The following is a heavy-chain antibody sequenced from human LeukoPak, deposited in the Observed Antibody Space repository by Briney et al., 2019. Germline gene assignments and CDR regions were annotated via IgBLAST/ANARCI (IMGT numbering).Heavy chain of an antibody. CDR3: ARDLPDFWSGSIRGLDY. D-gene: IGHD3-3*01. CDR2: INPNSGGT. CDR1: GYTFTGYY. V-gene: IGHV1-2*02. Sequence: ASVKVSCKASGYTFTGYYMHWVRQAPGQGLEWMGWINPNSGGTNYAQKFQGRVTMTRDTSISTAYMELSRLRSDDTAVYYCARDLPDFWSGSIRGLDYWGQGTLVTVSS. J-gene: IGHJ4*02.